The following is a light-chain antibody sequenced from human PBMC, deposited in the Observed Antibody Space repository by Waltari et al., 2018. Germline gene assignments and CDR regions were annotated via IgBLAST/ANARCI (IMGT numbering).Light chain of an antibody. V-gene: IGKV1-39*01. J-gene: IGKJ4*01. CDR3: QQSYTSPEVT. CDR2: AAS. CDR1: EYISNS. Sequence: DIHLIQSPAPLSAFVGERVTITCRASEYISNSLNWYKQHPRKAPTHLIFAASNLRSRVPSRFSDSGSRTDVTRTISSLQPEDFATYYCQQSYTSPEVTFGGGTTME.